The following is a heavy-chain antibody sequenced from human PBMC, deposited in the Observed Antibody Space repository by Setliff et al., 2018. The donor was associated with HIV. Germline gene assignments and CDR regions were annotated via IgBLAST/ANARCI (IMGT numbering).Heavy chain of an antibody. CDR1: GYSVTYGHN. J-gene: IGHJ4*02. CDR2: MYCSGST. CDR3: ASPASGGSSGQYHY. D-gene: IGHD6-19*01. V-gene: IGHV4-38-2*01. Sequence: SETLSLTCAVSGYSVTYGHNWGWIRQPPGKGLEWIGRMYCSGSTYYNPSLKSRVTISVDTSKNQFSLKLSSVTAADTAVYYCASPASGGSSGQYHYWGQGTRSTSPQ.